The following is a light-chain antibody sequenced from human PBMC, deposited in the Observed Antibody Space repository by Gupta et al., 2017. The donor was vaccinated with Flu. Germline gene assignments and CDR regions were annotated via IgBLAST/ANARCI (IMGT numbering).Light chain of an antibody. J-gene: IGKJ1*01. V-gene: IGKV3-15*01. CDR3: QQYNNWPPWT. CDR1: QSVGSN. Sequence: EIVMTQSPATLSVSPGERVTLSCRASQSVGSNVAWYQQNPGQAPRLLIYGSSTRATCIPARFSGNWSGTEFTLTISSLQSEDFAVYYCQQYNNWPPWTFGQGTKLEIK. CDR2: GSS.